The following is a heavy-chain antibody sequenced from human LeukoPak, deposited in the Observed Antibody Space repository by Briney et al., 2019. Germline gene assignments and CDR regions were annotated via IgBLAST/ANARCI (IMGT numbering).Heavy chain of an antibody. D-gene: IGHD3-22*01. CDR2: IYYSGST. CDR1: GGSISSGDYY. V-gene: IGHV4-30-4*01. J-gene: IGHJ3*02. Sequence: SETLSLTCTVSGGSISSGDYYWSWIRQPPGKGLEWIGYIYYSGSTYYNPSLKSRVTISVDTSKNQFSLKLSSVTAVDTAVYYCARDATPHYYDSRPGAFDIWGQGTMVTVSS. CDR3: ARDATPHYYDSRPGAFDI.